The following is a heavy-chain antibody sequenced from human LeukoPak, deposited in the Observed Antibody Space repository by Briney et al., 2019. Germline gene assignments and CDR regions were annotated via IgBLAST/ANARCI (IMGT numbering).Heavy chain of an antibody. CDR3: AREEVDYYDSSGPRWFDP. V-gene: IGHV1-46*01. CDR2: INPSGGST. J-gene: IGHJ5*02. D-gene: IGHD3-22*01. Sequence: VASVKVSCKASGYTFTGYYMHWVRQAPGQGLEWMGIINPSGGSTSYAQKFQGRVTMTRDMSTSTVYMELSSLRSEDTAVYYCAREEVDYYDSSGPRWFDPWGQGTLVTVSS. CDR1: GYTFTGYY.